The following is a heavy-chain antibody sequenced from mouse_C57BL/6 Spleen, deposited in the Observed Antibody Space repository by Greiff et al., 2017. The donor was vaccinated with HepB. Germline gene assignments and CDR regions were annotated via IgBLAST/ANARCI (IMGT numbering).Heavy chain of an antibody. D-gene: IGHD2-1*01. J-gene: IGHJ2*01. Sequence: VQLQQSGPELVKPGASVKISCKASGYAFSSSWMNWVKQRPGKGLEWIGRIYPGDGDTNYNGKFKGKATLTADKSSSTAYMQLSSLTSEDSAVYFCASYYGNFRGYFDYWGQGTTLTVSS. CDR3: ASYYGNFRGYFDY. CDR1: GYAFSSSW. CDR2: IYPGDGDT. V-gene: IGHV1-82*01.